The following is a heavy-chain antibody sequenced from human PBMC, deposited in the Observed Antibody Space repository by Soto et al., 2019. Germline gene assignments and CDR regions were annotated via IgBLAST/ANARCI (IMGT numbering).Heavy chain of an antibody. CDR1: GGSISSYY. CDR2: IYYSGST. V-gene: IGHV4-59*01. J-gene: IGHJ4*02. CDR3: ARGPGIAVNFDY. Sequence: SETLSLTCPVSGGSISSYYWSWIRQPPGKGLEWIGYIYYSGSTNYNPSLKSRVTISVDTSKNQCSLKLSSVTAADTAVYYCARGPGIAVNFDYWGQGTLVTVSS. D-gene: IGHD6-19*01.